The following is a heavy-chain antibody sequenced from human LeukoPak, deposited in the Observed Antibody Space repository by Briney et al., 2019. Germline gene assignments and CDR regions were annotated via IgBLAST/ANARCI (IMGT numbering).Heavy chain of an antibody. CDR3: ARDGLDCSGGSCYKLGNGAFDI. V-gene: IGHV3-11*04. J-gene: IGHJ3*02. D-gene: IGHD2-15*01. CDR1: GFTFSDYY. CDR2: ISSSGSTI. Sequence: GGSLRLSCAASGFTFSDYYMSWIRQAPGKGLEWVSYISSSGSTIYYADSVKGRFTISRDNAKNSLYLQMNSLRAEDTAVYYCARDGLDCSGGSCYKLGNGAFDIWGQGTMVTVSS.